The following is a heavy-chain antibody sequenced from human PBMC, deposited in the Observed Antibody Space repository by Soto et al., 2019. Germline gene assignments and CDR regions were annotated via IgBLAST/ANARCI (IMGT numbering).Heavy chain of an antibody. D-gene: IGHD4-17*01. CDR1: GYTFTSRG. Sequence: QVQLVQSGPEVKEPGASVKVSCKASGYTFTSRGIYWVRQAPGQGLEWMGWISPHNGNTHYSQSLQARVTLTTDTSTRTAYMDLRSLRSDDTAVYYCVREAGDYDWYFDLWGRGTPVTVSS. V-gene: IGHV1-18*01. CDR2: ISPHNGNT. J-gene: IGHJ2*01. CDR3: VREAGDYDWYFDL.